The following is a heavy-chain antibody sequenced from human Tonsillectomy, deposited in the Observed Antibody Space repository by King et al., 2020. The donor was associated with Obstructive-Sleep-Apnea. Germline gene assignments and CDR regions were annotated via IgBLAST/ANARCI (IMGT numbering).Heavy chain of an antibody. D-gene: IGHD6-19*01. CDR3: ARENIHPSGWSRGSDGNDY. Sequence: QLVQSGAEVKNPGASVKVSCKASGYTFTGYYMHWVRQAPGQGLEWMGWINPNTGGTNYAQKFQGRVTMTRDTSISTAYMELSRLGSDDTAVYYCARENIHPSGWSRGSDGNDYWGQGTLITVSS. CDR2: INPNTGGT. J-gene: IGHJ4*02. V-gene: IGHV1-2*02. CDR1: GYTFTGYY.